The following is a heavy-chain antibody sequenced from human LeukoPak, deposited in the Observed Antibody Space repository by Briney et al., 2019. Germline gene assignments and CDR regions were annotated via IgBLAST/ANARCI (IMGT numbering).Heavy chain of an antibody. D-gene: IGHD4/OR15-4a*01. CDR3: ARLTTIYDY. Sequence: ASVKVSCKASGYTFTGYYMHWVRQAPGQGLEWMGWINPNSGGTNYAQKFQGRVTMTRDTSISTAYMELNSLTSEDTAVYYCARLTTIYDYWGQGTLVTVSS. CDR1: GYTFTGYY. J-gene: IGHJ4*02. V-gene: IGHV1-2*02. CDR2: INPNSGGT.